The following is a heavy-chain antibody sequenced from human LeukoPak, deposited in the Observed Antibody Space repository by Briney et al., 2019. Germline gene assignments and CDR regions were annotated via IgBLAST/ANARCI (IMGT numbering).Heavy chain of an antibody. J-gene: IGHJ2*01. V-gene: IGHV3-23*01. Sequence: PGGSLRLSCAASGFTFSSYAMSWVRQAPGKGPEWVSAISGSGGSTYYADSVKGRFTISRDNSKNTLYLQMNSLRAGDTAVYYCARAAYSSTWYSRYFDLWGRGTLVTVSS. D-gene: IGHD6-13*01. CDR1: GFTFSSYA. CDR2: ISGSGGST. CDR3: ARAAYSSTWYSRYFDL.